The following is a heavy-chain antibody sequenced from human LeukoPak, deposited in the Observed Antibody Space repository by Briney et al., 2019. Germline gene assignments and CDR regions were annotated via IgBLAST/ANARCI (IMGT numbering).Heavy chain of an antibody. J-gene: IGHJ4*02. CDR1: GGSISSGGYY. CDR3: ARRGLHDSKPYYFDY. Sequence: SETLSLTCTVSGGSISSGGYYWSWLRQHPGKGLEWIGYIYYSGSTYYNPSLKSRVTISVDTSKNQFSLKLSSVTAADTAVYYCARRGLHDSKPYYFDYWGQGTLVTVSS. D-gene: IGHD2-15*01. CDR2: IYYSGST. V-gene: IGHV4-31*03.